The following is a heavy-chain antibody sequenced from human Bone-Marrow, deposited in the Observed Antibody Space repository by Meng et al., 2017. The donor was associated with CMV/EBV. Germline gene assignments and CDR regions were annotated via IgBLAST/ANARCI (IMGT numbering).Heavy chain of an antibody. D-gene: IGHD1-26*01. J-gene: IGHJ3*02. CDR1: GFTFSSYW. CDR2: IKQDGSEK. V-gene: IGHV3-7*01. CDR3: ARDPSGSYLDGAFDI. Sequence: ETLSLTCAASGFTFSSYWMSWVRQAPGKGLEWVANIKQDGSEKYYVDSVKGRFTISRDNAKNSLYLQMNSLRAEDTAVYYCARDPSGSYLDGAFDIWGQGTMVTVSS.